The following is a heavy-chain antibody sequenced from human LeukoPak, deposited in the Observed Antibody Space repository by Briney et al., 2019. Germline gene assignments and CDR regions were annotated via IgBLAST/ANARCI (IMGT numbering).Heavy chain of an antibody. J-gene: IGHJ4*02. CDR2: INHSGST. D-gene: IGHD1-1*01. CDR1: GGSFSGYY. CDR3: ARGGYEIDY. Sequence: SETLSLTRAVYGGSFSGYYWSWIRQPPGKGLEWIGEINHSGSTNYNPSLKSRVTISVDTSKNQFSLKLSSVTAADTAVYYCARGGYEIDYWGQGTLVTVSS. V-gene: IGHV4-34*01.